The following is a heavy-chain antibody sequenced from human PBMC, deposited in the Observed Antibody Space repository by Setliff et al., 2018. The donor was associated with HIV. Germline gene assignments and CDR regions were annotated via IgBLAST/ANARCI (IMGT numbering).Heavy chain of an antibody. CDR2: IQYDGDTK. V-gene: IGHV3-30*02. CDR1: GFTLSNNN. CDR3: ARDTMWAFDI. Sequence: GGSLRLSCAASGFTLSNNNMHWVRQTPGKGLEWVACIQYDGDTKYYADSVKGRFTISRDNAKKSLYLQMNSLRADDTAVYYCARDTMWAFDIWGQGTLVTVSS. J-gene: IGHJ3*02. D-gene: IGHD3-10*02.